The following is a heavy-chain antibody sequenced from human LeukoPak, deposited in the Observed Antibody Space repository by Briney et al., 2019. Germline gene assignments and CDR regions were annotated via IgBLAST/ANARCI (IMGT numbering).Heavy chain of an antibody. CDR1: GYTFTSYG. J-gene: IGHJ6*02. CDR3: ARYRAYCGGDCYSYYYYGMDV. D-gene: IGHD2-21*02. Sequence: ASVKVSCKASGYTFTSYGISWVQQAPGQGLEWMGWISAYNGNTNYAQKLQGRVTMTTDTSTSTAYMELRSLRSDDTAVYYCARYRAYCGGDCYSYYYYGMDVWGQGTTVTVSS. V-gene: IGHV1-18*01. CDR2: ISAYNGNT.